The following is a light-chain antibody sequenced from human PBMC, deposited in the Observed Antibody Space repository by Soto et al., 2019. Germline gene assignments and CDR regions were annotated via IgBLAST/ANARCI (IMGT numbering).Light chain of an antibody. J-gene: IGKJ4*01. CDR3: QQYGSSPLT. Sequence: EIVMTQSPGTLSVSPGERATLSCRASQNIRSNLAWYQQKPGQAPRLLIYETSIRAPGIPARFSGSGSGTDFTLTISSLEPEDFAVYYCQQYGSSPLTFGGGTKVDIK. V-gene: IGKV3-20*01. CDR2: ETS. CDR1: QNIRSN.